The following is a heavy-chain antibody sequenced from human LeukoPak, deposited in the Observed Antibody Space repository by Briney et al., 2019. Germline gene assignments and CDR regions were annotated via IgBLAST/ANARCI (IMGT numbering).Heavy chain of an antibody. CDR2: IKTKTDGAAT. CDR3: ARDTDYYGSGSPPDY. CDR1: GFTFSSAW. Sequence: GGSLRLSCAASGFTFSSAWMNWVRQAPGKGLEWVGRIKTKTDGAATEYATPVKGRFTFSRDDSKNTLYLQMNSLKTEDTAVYYCARDTDYYGSGSPPDYWGQGTLVTVSS. D-gene: IGHD3-10*01. V-gene: IGHV3-15*07. J-gene: IGHJ4*02.